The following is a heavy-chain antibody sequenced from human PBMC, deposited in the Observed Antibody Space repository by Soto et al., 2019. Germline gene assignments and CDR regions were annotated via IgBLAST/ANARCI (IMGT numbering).Heavy chain of an antibody. D-gene: IGHD1-26*01. J-gene: IGHJ6*02. CDR1: GFTFSGSA. CDR3: TRLREMAPIAYGMDV. CDR2: IRSKANSYAT. V-gene: IGHV3-73*01. Sequence: EVQLVESGGGLVQPGGSLKLSCAASGFTFSGSAMHWVRQASGKGLEWVGRIRSKANSYATAYAASVKGRFTISRDDSKNTAYLQMNSLKTEDTAVYYCTRLREMAPIAYGMDVWGQGTTVTVSS.